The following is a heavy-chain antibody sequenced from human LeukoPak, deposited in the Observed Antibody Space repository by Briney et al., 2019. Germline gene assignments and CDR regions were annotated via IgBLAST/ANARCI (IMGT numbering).Heavy chain of an antibody. CDR3: ARGPVVVEPGVYYFDY. CDR1: GGSFSGYY. J-gene: IGHJ4*02. CDR2: INHSGST. Sequence: PSETLSLTYAVYGGSFSGYYWSWIRQPPGKGLEWIGEINHSGSTNYNPSLKSRVTISVDTSKNQFSLKLSSVTAADTAVYYCARGPVVVEPGVYYFDYWGQGTLVTVSS. D-gene: IGHD2-15*01. V-gene: IGHV4-34*01.